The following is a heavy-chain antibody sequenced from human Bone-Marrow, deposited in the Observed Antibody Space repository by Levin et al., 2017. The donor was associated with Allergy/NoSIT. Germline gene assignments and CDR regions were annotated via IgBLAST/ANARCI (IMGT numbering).Heavy chain of an antibody. D-gene: IGHD6-19*01. CDR3: AREIREGAVAGTWYYLDY. Sequence: GESLKISCAASGFTFSSYAITWVRQAPGKGLEWVSAITSAGDTYYAGSVKGRFTISRDNPKNTVYLQINSLRAEDTAVYYCAREIREGAVAGTWYYLDYWGQGTQVTVSS. J-gene: IGHJ4*02. CDR2: ITSAGDT. CDR1: GFTFSSYA. V-gene: IGHV3-23*01.